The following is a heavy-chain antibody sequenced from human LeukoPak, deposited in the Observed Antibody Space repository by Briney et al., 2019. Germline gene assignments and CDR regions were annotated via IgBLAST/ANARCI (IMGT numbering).Heavy chain of an antibody. CDR3: AKGGFMITFGGVIVD. D-gene: IGHD3-16*02. V-gene: IGHV3-30*18. J-gene: IGHJ4*02. CDR1: GFTFSSYG. CDR2: ISYDGSNK. Sequence: GGSLRLSCAASGFTFSSYGMHWVRQAPGKGLEWVAVISYDGSNKYYADSVKGRFTISRDSSKNTLYLQMNSLRAEDTAVYYCAKGGFMITFGGVIVDWGQGTLVTVSS.